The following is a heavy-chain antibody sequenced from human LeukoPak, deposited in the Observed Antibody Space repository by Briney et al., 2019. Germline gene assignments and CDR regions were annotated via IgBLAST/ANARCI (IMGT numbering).Heavy chain of an antibody. CDR2: IRYDGSNK. CDR3: AKGGGGYYYDSSGYYDSPDY. CDR1: GFTFSSYA. D-gene: IGHD3-22*01. J-gene: IGHJ4*02. Sequence: GGSLRLSCAASGFTFSSYAMSWVRQAPGKGLEWVAFIRYDGSNKYYADSVKGRFTISRDNFKNTLYLQMNSLRAEDTAVYYCAKGGGGYYYDSSGYYDSPDYWGQGTLVTVSS. V-gene: IGHV3-30*02.